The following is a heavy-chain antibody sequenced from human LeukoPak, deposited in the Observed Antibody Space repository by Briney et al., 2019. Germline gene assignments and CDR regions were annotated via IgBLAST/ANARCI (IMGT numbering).Heavy chain of an antibody. CDR2: INPSGGST. CDR3: ARSFTWFGTYFDY. V-gene: IGHV1-46*01. Sequence: ASVKVSCKASGYTFTSYYMHWVRQAPGQGLEWMGIINPSGGSTSYAQKFQGRVTISVDTSKNQFSLKLSSVTAADTAVYYCARSFTWFGTYFDYWGQGTLVTVSS. D-gene: IGHD3-10*01. J-gene: IGHJ4*02. CDR1: GYTFTSYY.